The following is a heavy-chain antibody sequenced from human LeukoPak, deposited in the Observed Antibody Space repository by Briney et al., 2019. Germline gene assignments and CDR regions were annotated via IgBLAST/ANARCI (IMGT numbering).Heavy chain of an antibody. V-gene: IGHV3-53*01. CDR3: ARGVEPLAATTLAY. CDR1: GFTVIAND. CDR2: LYSDGNT. D-gene: IGHD2-15*01. Sequence: GGSLRLSCAASGFTVIANDMTWVRQAPGKGLEWVSVLYSDGNTKYADSVQGRFTISRDNSKNTLYLEMNSLSPDDTAVYYCARGVEPLAATTLAYWGQGTLVTVSS. J-gene: IGHJ4*02.